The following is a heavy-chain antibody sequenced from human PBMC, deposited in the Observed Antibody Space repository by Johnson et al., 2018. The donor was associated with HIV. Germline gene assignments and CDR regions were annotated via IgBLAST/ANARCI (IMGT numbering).Heavy chain of an antibody. V-gene: IGHV3-7*01. CDR1: GFTFADYG. J-gene: IGHJ3*02. CDR2: IKQDGSEK. CDR3: ARGGGCGGDCYSGYDAFDI. D-gene: IGHD2-21*01. Sequence: VQLVESGGGVIRPGGSLRLSCAASGFTFADYGMTWVRQAPGKGLEWVANIKQDGSEKYYVDSVRGRFTISRDNAKNSLYLQMNSLRAEDTAVYYCARGGGCGGDCYSGYDAFDIWGQGTMVTV.